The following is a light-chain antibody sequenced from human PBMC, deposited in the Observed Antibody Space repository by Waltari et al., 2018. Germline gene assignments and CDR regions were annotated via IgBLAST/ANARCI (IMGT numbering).Light chain of an antibody. J-gene: IGLJ2*01. CDR2: DVS. CDR3: SSYTSSSTRVV. V-gene: IGLV2-14*03. CDR1: SRYVGGYNF. Sequence: QSALTQPASVSGSPGQSFTISCTGTSRYVGGYNFFPWYQPHPGKAPKLMIYDVSNRPSGVSNRFSGSKSGNTASLTISGLQAEDEADYYCSSYTSSSTRVVFGGGTKLTVL.